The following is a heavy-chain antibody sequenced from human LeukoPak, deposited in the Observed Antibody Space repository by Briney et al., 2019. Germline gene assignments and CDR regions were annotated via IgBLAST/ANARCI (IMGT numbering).Heavy chain of an antibody. Sequence: SGGSLRLSCAASGFTFNSYAMHWVRLAPGKGLERVAVISYDGSNKHYADSVKGRLTISRDNYKNTMYLQMNSLRIEDTAVYYCARDRGWAFDIWGRGTMVTVSS. CDR1: GFTFNSYA. CDR3: ARDRGWAFDI. J-gene: IGHJ3*02. CDR2: ISYDGSNK. V-gene: IGHV3-30-3*01.